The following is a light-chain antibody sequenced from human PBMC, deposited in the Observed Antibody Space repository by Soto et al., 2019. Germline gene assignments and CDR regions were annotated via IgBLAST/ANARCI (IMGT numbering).Light chain of an antibody. CDR2: AAS. CDR1: QSDRSSY. V-gene: IGKV3-20*01. J-gene: IGKJ1*01. CDR3: QQYGSSPRT. Sequence: DIVFVLFSGTPSLAPGEGATLSWRGSQSDRSSYLAWYQQTPGQTPRLPIYAASSRATGIPDRFSGSGSGTDFSLTISRLEAEDFAVYYCQQYGSSPRTFGQGTKVDIK.